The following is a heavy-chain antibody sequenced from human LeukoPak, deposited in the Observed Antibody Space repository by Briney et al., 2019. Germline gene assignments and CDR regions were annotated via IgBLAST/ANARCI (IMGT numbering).Heavy chain of an antibody. Sequence: SVKVSCKASGGTFSTYGISWVRQAPGQGLEWVGGIIPLYPTPNYAQKFQGRVTIAADQSTSTAYMELSSLRSEDTAVYYCARGGPGDRDHDAFDVWGQGTMATVSS. CDR3: ARGGPGDRDHDAFDV. D-gene: IGHD5-12*01. V-gene: IGHV1-69*13. CDR1: GGTFSTYG. CDR2: IIPLYPTP. J-gene: IGHJ3*01.